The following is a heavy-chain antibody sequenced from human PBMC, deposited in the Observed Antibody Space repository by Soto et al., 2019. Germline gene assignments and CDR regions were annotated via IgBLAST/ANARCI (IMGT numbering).Heavy chain of an antibody. J-gene: IGHJ4*02. D-gene: IGHD3-22*01. V-gene: IGHV4-39*01. CDR3: ARHARITMIVGVPNNYVDY. Sequence: QLLESGPGLVKPSETLSLTCTVSGGSISSSSYYWGWIRQPPGKGLEWIGSIYYSGSTYYNPSLKSRVTISVDTSKNQLXXKLSSVTAADTAVYYCARHARITMIVGVPNNYVDYWGQGTLVTVSS. CDR1: GGSISSSSYY. CDR2: IYYSGST.